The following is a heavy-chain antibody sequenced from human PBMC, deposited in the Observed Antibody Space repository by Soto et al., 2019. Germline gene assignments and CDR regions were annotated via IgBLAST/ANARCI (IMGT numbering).Heavy chain of an antibody. D-gene: IGHD5-12*01. CDR1: GDSFNDYY. CDR3: ARESGGATATLDPYYFYMDV. Sequence: VQLVQSGAEVKKPGASVKVSCKTSGDSFNDYYIHWVRQAPGQGLEWMGWINPNGGVTKYAQKFQGRVTVTRDTSIRTVYLELSSLRSDDTAVYYCARESGGATATLDPYYFYMDVWGKGTTVTVSS. J-gene: IGHJ6*03. CDR2: INPNGGVT. V-gene: IGHV1-2*02.